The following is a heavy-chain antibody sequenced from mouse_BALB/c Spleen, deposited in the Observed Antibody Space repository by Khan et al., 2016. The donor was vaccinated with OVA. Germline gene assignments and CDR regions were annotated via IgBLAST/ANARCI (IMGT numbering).Heavy chain of an antibody. D-gene: IGHD1-3*01. V-gene: IGHV7-3*02. J-gene: IGHJ1*01. CDR3: AREMVVYIYAYLDV. CDR2: IRNKANGYTT. Sequence: EVELVESGGDLVQPGGSLRLSCATSGFTFTDYYMSWVRQPPGKALEWLGFIRNKANGYTTDYSASGKGRFTIARDNSQSIVYLQMNTLRAEDSATYYCAREMVVYIYAYLDVWGAGTTVTVSS. CDR1: GFTFTDYY.